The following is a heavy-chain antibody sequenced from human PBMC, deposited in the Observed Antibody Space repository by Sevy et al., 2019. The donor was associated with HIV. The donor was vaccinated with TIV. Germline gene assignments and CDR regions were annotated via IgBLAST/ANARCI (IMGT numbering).Heavy chain of an antibody. CDR3: TTETYYYDSSGSEGLHY. J-gene: IGHJ4*02. V-gene: IGHV3-15*01. Sequence: GGSLRLSCAASGFTFSNAWMSWVRQAPGKGLEWVGRIKSKTDGGTTDYAEPVKGRFTISRDDSKNTLYLQMNSLKTEDTAVYYCTTETYYYDSSGSEGLHYWGQGTLVTVSS. CDR1: GFTFSNAW. D-gene: IGHD3-22*01. CDR2: IKSKTDGGTT.